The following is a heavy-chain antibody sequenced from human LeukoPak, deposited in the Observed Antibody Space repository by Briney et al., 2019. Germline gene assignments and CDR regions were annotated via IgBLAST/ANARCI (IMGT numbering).Heavy chain of an antibody. J-gene: IGHJ4*02. CDR2: IYINGDT. V-gene: IGHV4-4*09. D-gene: IGHD3-16*01. CDR3: AWGARIFDF. Sequence: PSETLSLTCTVSGDSITTYYWSWIRQAPGKGLECLGYIYINGDTNSNPSLKSRGTLSLDTSKNQFSLRLTSVTAADTAVYYCAWGARIFDFWGPGMLVTVSS. CDR1: GDSITTYY.